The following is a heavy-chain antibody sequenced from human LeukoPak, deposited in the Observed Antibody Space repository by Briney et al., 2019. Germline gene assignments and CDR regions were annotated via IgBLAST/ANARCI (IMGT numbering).Heavy chain of an antibody. CDR2: ISWNSGSI. CDR3: ATRDGDY. CDR1: GFTFDDYA. J-gene: IGHJ4*02. V-gene: IGHV3-9*01. Sequence: PGGSLRLSCAASGFTFDDYAMHWVRQAPGKGLEWVSGISWNSGSIGYADSVKGRFTISRDNAKNSLYLQMNSLRAEDTALYYCATRDGDYWGQGTLVTVSS.